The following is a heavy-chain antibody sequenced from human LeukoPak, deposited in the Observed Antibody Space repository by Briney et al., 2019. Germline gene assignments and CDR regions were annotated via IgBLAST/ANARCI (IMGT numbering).Heavy chain of an antibody. D-gene: IGHD3-10*01. CDR1: GGSISSSTYY. Sequence: SETLSLTCTVSGGSISSSTYYWGWIRQPPGKGLEWIGSIYYSGSTYYNPSLKSRVTISVDTSKNQFSLKLSSVTAADTAVYYCASPAVIGLGSYYTGNGLDIWGQGTMVTVSS. V-gene: IGHV4-39*01. J-gene: IGHJ3*02. CDR3: ASPAVIGLGSYYTGNGLDI. CDR2: IYYSGST.